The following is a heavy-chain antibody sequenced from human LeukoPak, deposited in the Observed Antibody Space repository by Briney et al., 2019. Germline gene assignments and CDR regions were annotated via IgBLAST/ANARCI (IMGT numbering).Heavy chain of an antibody. J-gene: IGHJ6*04. CDR2: IIPIFGTA. D-gene: IGHD3-10*01. CDR3: ARSYYYGSGSYGYYGMDV. CDR1: GGTFSSYA. V-gene: IGHV1-69*06. Sequence: SVKVSCKASGGTFSSYAISWVRQAPGQGLEWMGGIIPIFGTANYAQKFQGRVTITADKSTNTAYMELSSLRSEDTAVYYCARSYYYGSGSYGYYGMDVWGKGTTVTVSS.